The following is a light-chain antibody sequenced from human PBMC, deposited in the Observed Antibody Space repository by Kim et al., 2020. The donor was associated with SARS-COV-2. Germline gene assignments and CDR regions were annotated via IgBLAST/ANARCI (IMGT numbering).Light chain of an antibody. CDR3: QAWDSSTGV. CDR1: KLGDKY. CDR2: EDS. Sequence: VSPGQTASLTCSGDKLGDKYVCWYQQKPGQSPVRVIYEDSRRPSGIPERFLGSNSGNTATLTISGTQAMDEADYYCQAWDSSTGVFGGGTQLTVL. J-gene: IGLJ7*01. V-gene: IGLV3-1*01.